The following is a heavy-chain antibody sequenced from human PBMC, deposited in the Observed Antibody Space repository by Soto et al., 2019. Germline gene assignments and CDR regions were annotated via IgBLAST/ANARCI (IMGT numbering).Heavy chain of an antibody. V-gene: IGHV1-18*01. J-gene: IGHJ6*02. CDR2: ISAYNGNT. Sequence: ASVKVSCKASGYTFTSYGISWVRQAPGQGLEWMGWISAYNGNTNYAQKLQGRVTMTTDTSTSTAYMELRSLRSDDTAVYYCARARYYCDSSVHGMDVWGQGTTVTVSS. D-gene: IGHD3-22*01. CDR3: ARARYYCDSSVHGMDV. CDR1: GYTFTSYG.